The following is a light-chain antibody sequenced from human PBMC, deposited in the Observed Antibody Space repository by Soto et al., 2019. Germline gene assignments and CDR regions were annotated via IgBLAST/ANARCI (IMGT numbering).Light chain of an antibody. J-gene: IGKJ1*01. CDR3: QLYSGSPWT. CDR1: QSISHKY. V-gene: IGKV3-20*01. Sequence: IVLTQSPGTLSLSPGERATLSCRASQSISHKYLAWYQQEPGQAPRLLIHGVSIRSTGIPDRFSGSGSGTDFTLTISRLEHEDFAVYYCQLYSGSPWTGGQGPKVEIK. CDR2: GVS.